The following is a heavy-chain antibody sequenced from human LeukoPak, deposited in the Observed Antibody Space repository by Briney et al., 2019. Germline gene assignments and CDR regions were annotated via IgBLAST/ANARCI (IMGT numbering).Heavy chain of an antibody. V-gene: IGHV3-74*01. J-gene: IGHJ4*02. D-gene: IGHD6-19*01. CDR2: ISSDGSST. CDR3: ARISLSGWVNDH. Sequence: GGSLRLSCAASGFTFSSHWMHWVRQAPRKGLVWVTRISSDGSSTRYADSVKGRFTISRDNAKNTLYLQMSSLRAEDTAMYYCARISLSGWVNDHWGQGTLVTVSS. CDR1: GFTFSSHW.